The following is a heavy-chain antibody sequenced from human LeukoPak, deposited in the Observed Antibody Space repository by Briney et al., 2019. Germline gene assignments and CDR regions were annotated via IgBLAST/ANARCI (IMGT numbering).Heavy chain of an antibody. V-gene: IGHV3-74*01. CDR1: GFTLSSYW. CDR3: AREFGSGY. J-gene: IGHJ4*02. D-gene: IGHD3-10*01. CDR2: INSDGSDT. Sequence: PGESLRLSCAASGFTLSSYWMHWVRQAPGKGLVWVSRINSDGSDTRYAGSVKGRFTISRDNAKNTLYLQMNSLSAEDTAVYYCAREFGSGYWGQGTLVTVSS.